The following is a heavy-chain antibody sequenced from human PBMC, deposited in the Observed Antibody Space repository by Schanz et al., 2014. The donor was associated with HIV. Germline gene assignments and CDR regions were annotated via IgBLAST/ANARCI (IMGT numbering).Heavy chain of an antibody. Sequence: QVQLVQSGAEVKKPGSSVKVSCKASGGTFSSYAISWVRQAPGQGLEWMGGIIPIFGTTNYAQKFQGRVTITADESTSTAYMELSSLRSEDTAVYYCARWGRGCSGGSCYWGYYGMDVWGQGTTVTVSS. J-gene: IGHJ6*02. CDR3: ARWGRGCSGGSCYWGYYGMDV. V-gene: IGHV1-69*01. CDR2: IIPIFGTT. D-gene: IGHD2-15*01. CDR1: GGTFSSYA.